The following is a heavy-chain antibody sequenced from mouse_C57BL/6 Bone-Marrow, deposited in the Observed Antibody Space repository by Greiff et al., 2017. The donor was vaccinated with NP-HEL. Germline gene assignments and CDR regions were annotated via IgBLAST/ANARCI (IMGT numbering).Heavy chain of an antibody. CDR1: GFTFSSYG. CDR3: ARRPTSSFDY. J-gene: IGHJ2*01. V-gene: IGHV5-6*02. D-gene: IGHD2-10*01. Sequence: EVKLVESGGDLVKPGGSLKLSCAASGFTFSSYGMSWVRQTPDKRLEWVATISSGGSYTYYPDSVKGRFTISRDNAKNTLYLQMSSLKSEDTAMYYCARRPTSSFDYWGQGTTLTVSS. CDR2: ISSGGSYT.